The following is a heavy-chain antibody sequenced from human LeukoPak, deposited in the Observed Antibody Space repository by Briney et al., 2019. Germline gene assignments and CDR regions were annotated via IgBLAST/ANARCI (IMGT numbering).Heavy chain of an antibody. J-gene: IGHJ3*02. D-gene: IGHD5-18*01. CDR2: IYYSGST. CDR3: ARVYSYGSENAFDI. CDR1: GGSISSYY. V-gene: IGHV4-59*01. Sequence: SETLSLTCTVSGGSISSYYWSWIRQPPGKGLEWIGYIYYSGSTNYNPSPKSRVTISVDTSKNQFSLKLSSVTAADTAVYYCARVYSYGSENAFDIWGQGTMVTVSS.